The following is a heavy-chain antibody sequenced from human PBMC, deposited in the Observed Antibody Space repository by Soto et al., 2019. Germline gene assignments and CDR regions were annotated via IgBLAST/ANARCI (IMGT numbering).Heavy chain of an antibody. Sequence: ASVKVSCKASGYTFTDYYMHWVRQAPGQGLEWMGWINPDSGGTNYAQRFQGRVTMTRDSSISTAYMELSRLRSDDTAVYYCAREDSYRSNSTWFDPWGQGTLVTVYS. J-gene: IGHJ5*02. V-gene: IGHV1-2*02. D-gene: IGHD6-13*01. CDR1: GYTFTDYY. CDR3: AREDSYRSNSTWFDP. CDR2: INPDSGGT.